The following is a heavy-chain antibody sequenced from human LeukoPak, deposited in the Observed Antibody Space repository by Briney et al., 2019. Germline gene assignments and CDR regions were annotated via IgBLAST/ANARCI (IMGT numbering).Heavy chain of an antibody. D-gene: IGHD6-13*01. V-gene: IGHV1-69*05. CDR2: IIPIFGTA. CDR3: ARDDSRTAGYYYYYMDV. J-gene: IGHJ6*03. CDR1: GGTFISYA. Sequence: SVKVSCKASGGTFISYAISWVRQAPGQGLEWMGGIIPIFGTANYAQKFQGRVTITTDESTSTAYMELSSLRSEDTAVYYCARDDSRTAGYYYYYMDVWGKGTTVTVSS.